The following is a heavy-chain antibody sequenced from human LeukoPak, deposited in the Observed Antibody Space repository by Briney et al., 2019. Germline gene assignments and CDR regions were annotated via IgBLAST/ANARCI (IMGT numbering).Heavy chain of an antibody. D-gene: IGHD3-16*01. Sequence: SETLSLTCTVSGGSISGNNYHWGWIRQPPGKGLEWIGSFYSGGTTYYNPSLKSRVTISVDTSKNQFSLKMSSVTAADTAVYYCARRDDYVWGSLYLDYWGQGTLVTVSS. V-gene: IGHV4-39*01. CDR3: ARRDDYVWGSLYLDY. CDR1: GGSISGNNYH. J-gene: IGHJ4*02. CDR2: FYSGGTT.